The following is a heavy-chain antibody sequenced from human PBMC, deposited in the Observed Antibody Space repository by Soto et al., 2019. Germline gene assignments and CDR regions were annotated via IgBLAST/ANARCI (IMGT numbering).Heavy chain of an antibody. D-gene: IGHD6-6*01. CDR3: ERGHEFGFYYRAYSSSAFCDY. CDR1: GFTFSNYD. V-gene: IGHV3-13*01. J-gene: IGHJ4*02. CDR2: IGTAGDT. Sequence: EVQLVESGGGLVQPGGSLRLSCAASGFTFSNYDMHWVRQSTGKGLEWVSGIGTAGDTYYPGSVKGRFIVSRENAKNSLYLQMNSLIAGETALYYWERGHEFGFYYRAYSSSAFCDYLGLGTLVTGSS.